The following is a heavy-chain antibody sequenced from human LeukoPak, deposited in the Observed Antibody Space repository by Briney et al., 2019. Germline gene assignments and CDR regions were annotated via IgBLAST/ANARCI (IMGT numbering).Heavy chain of an antibody. CDR3: AKGYMITFGGVIEY. J-gene: IGHJ4*02. CDR1: GFTFSSYA. Sequence: GGSLRLSCAASGFTFSSYAMSWARQAPGKGLEWVSAISGSGGSTYYADSVKGRFTISRDNSKNTLYLQMNSLRAEDTAVYYCAKGYMITFGGVIEYWGQGTLVTVSS. CDR2: ISGSGGST. V-gene: IGHV3-23*01. D-gene: IGHD3-16*02.